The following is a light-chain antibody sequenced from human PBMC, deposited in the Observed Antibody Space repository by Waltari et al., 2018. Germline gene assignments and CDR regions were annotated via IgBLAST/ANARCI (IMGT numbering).Light chain of an antibody. J-gene: IGKJ1*01. CDR1: QSLRST. CDR3: QQYDYWPWT. V-gene: IGKV3D-15*01. CDR2: GTS. Sequence: IVMTHSPATLSLSQGETATLSSRASQSLRSTFACFHQKPGHPPRLPIYGTSTRAAGIPARFSGSGSGTDFSLTISSLQPEDFATYYCQQYDYWPWTFGQGTRVE.